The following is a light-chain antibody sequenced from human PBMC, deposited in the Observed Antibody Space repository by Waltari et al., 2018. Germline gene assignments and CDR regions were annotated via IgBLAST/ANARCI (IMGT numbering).Light chain of an antibody. CDR3: QHYLRLPVT. J-gene: IGKJ1*01. CDR2: GAS. V-gene: IGKV3-20*01. Sequence: EIVLTQSPGTLPLSLGERATVACRASQRVSRALAWYQQKPGQAPRLLIYGASTRATGIPDRFSGSGSGTDFSLTISRLEPDDFAVYYCQHYLRLPVTFGQGTTVEI. CDR1: QRVSRA.